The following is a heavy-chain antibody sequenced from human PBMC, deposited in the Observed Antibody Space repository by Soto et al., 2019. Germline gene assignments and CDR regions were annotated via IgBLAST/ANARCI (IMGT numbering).Heavy chain of an antibody. CDR1: GCTTSSYA. D-gene: IGHD2-2*01. J-gene: IGHJ5*02. CDR3: ARALTRYCSSTSCYNWFDP. V-gene: IGHV1-69*13. CDR2: IIPIFGTA. Sequence: ASVKVSCKASGCTTSSYAISWVRQSPGQGLEWMGGIIPIFGTANYAQKFQDRVTITADESTSTAYMELSSLRSEDTAVYYCARALTRYCSSTSCYNWFDPWGQGTLVTSPQ.